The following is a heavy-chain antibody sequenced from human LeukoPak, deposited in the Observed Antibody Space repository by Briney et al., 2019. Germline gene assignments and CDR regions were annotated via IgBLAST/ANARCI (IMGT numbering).Heavy chain of an antibody. CDR2: IYPGDSDI. Sequence: GESLKISCKASGYSFTTYWIGWVRQMPGRGLEWMGVIYPGDSDIRYSPSFQGQVTISADKSISTAYLQWSSLRTSDTAIYYCARRTSGLRYDTWGQGTLVTVSS. CDR3: ARRTSGLRYDT. J-gene: IGHJ5*02. D-gene: IGHD1-7*01. V-gene: IGHV5-51*01. CDR1: GYSFTTYW.